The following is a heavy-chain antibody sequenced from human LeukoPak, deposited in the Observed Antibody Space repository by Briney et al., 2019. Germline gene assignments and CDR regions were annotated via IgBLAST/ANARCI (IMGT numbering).Heavy chain of an antibody. CDR1: GYTFTGYY. V-gene: IGHV1-2*02. J-gene: IGHJ5*02. Sequence: ASVKVSCKASGYTFTGYYIHWVRQAPGQGLGWVGWINPNSGGAKYAQKFQDRVTMTRDTSISTAYMGLSRLRSDDTAIYYCAKGRVVAGSKSLTYHWLDPWGQGTLVTVSS. D-gene: IGHD6-19*01. CDR2: INPNSGGA. CDR3: AKGRVVAGSKSLTYHWLDP.